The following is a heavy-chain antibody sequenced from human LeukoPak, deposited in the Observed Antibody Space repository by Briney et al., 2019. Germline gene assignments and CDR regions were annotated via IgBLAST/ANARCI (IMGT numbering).Heavy chain of an antibody. V-gene: IGHV3-30*04. CDR1: GFTFSRHA. CDR3: AGDKGTSYLSSFDY. Sequence: GGSLRLSCAASGFTFSRHAMHWVHQAPGKGLEWVAVISYDGSNKYYADSVKGRFTISRDNSKNTLYLEMNSLRAEDTAVYYCAGDKGTSYLSSFDYWGQGTLVTVSS. CDR2: ISYDGSNK. J-gene: IGHJ4*02. D-gene: IGHD6-6*01.